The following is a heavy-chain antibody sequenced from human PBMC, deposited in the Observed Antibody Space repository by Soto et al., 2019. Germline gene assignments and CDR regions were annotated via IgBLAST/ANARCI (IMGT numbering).Heavy chain of an antibody. J-gene: IGHJ6*02. CDR2: IYPHDSDT. CDR3: ARPTSSGSSAGAFTYGMDV. D-gene: IGHD3-10*01. Sequence: GESLKISCKASGYRFTNYWIAWVRQMPGKGLEWMGIIYPHDSDTRYSPSFQGQVKITADKSSSTAYLQWSRVKTSDTAMYFCARPTSSGSSAGAFTYGMDVWGQGTTVTVSS. V-gene: IGHV5-51*01. CDR1: GYRFTNYW.